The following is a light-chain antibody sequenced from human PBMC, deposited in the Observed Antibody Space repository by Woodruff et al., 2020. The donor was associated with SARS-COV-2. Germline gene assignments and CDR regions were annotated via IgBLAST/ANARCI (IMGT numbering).Light chain of an antibody. CDR3: ASYTGRSTPFV. J-gene: IGLJ1*01. CDR2: EVN. CDR1: STDLRYYKY. Sequence: ITISCTGTSTDLRYYKYVSWYQVHTGKAPRLVIFEVNNRPSGISNRFSASKSGDTAFLTISGLQSEDEGNYYCASYTGRSTPFVFGSGTKVT. V-gene: IGLV2-14*01.